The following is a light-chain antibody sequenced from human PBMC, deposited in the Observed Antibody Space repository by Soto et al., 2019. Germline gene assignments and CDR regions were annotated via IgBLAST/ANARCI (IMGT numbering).Light chain of an antibody. CDR2: AAS. Sequence: DIQMTQFPSSLSASVGDRVTITCRASQSTNICLTWYQQKPGTAPKLLIYAASSLEGGVPSRFSASGSGTEFTLTISSLQPEDFATYYCQQSISYPYTFGQGTKVEIK. V-gene: IGKV1-9*01. CDR1: QSTNIC. J-gene: IGKJ1*01. CDR3: QQSISYPYT.